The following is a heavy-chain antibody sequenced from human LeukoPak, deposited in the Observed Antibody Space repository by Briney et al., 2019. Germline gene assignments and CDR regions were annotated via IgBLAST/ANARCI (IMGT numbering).Heavy chain of an antibody. CDR1: GGSFSGYY. CDR3: ARYLRMYYYDSSGYYRNYYYYMDV. CDR2: INHSGST. J-gene: IGHJ6*03. D-gene: IGHD3-22*01. Sequence: PSETLSLTCAVYGGSFSGYYWSWIRQPPGKGLEWIGEINHSGSTNYNPSLKSRVTISVDTSKNQFSLKLSSVTAADTAVYYCARYLRMYYYDSSGYYRNYYYYMDVWGKGTTVTVSS. V-gene: IGHV4-34*01.